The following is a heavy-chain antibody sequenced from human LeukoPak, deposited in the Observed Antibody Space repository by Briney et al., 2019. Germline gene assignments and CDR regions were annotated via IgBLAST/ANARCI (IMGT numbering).Heavy chain of an antibody. V-gene: IGHV4-31*03. CDR2: IYYSGST. CDR1: GGSINNNNYY. Sequence: SETLSLTCSVSGGSINNNNYYWGWIRQHPGKGLEWIGYIYYSGSTYYNPSLKSRVTISVDTSKNQFSLKLSSVTAADTAVYYCARFIVRGVIREFDYWGQGTLVTVSS. D-gene: IGHD3-10*01. CDR3: ARFIVRGVIREFDY. J-gene: IGHJ4*02.